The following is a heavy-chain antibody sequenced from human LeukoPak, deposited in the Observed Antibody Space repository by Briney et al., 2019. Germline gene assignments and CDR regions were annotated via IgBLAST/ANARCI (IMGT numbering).Heavy chain of an antibody. V-gene: IGHV1-8*01. J-gene: IGHJ4*02. CDR3: ARLRGTVIDY. CDR2: MNPHSGNT. Sequence: ASVKVSCKASGYTFSSNDINWVRQATGQGLEWMGWMNPHSGNTGYAQKFQGRVTMTRDTSTSTVYMELSSLRSEDTAVYYCARLRGTVIDYWGQGTLVTVSS. CDR1: GYTFSSND. D-gene: IGHD1-14*01.